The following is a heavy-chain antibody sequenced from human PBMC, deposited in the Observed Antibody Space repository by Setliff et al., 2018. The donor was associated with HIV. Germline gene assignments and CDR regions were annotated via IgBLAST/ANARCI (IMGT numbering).Heavy chain of an antibody. CDR3: AREEYKPGFGLDS. J-gene: IGHJ4*02. CDR2: ISRSGRHI. CDR1: GFTFSSYS. V-gene: IGHV3-30*04. Sequence: GESLKISCAASGFTFSSYSMHWVRQVPGKGLEWVAAISRSGRHIYYADSVKGRFTISRDDSNNTLYVQMNSLRTEDSAVYFCAREEYKPGFGLDSWGQGTLVTVSS. D-gene: IGHD3-10*01.